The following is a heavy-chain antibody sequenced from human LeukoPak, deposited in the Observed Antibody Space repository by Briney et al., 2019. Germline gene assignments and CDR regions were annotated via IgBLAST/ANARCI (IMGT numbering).Heavy chain of an antibody. CDR1: GYTFTTYG. Sequence: GASVNVSCKASGYTFTTYGISWVRQAPGQGLEWMGWISAYNGNTNYAQKLQGRVTMTTDTSTSTAYMELRSLRSDDTAVYYCASRHCSSTSCYFDYWGQGTLVTVSS. V-gene: IGHV1-18*01. D-gene: IGHD2-2*01. CDR3: ASRHCSSTSCYFDY. CDR2: ISAYNGNT. J-gene: IGHJ4*02.